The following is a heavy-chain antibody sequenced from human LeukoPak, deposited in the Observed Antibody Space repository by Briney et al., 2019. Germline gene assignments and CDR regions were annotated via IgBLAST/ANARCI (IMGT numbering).Heavy chain of an antibody. J-gene: IGHJ6*02. D-gene: IGHD5-12*01. CDR1: GGTFSSYA. V-gene: IGHV1-69*13. Sequence: GASVKVSCKASGGTFSSYAISWVRQAPGQGLEWMGGIIPIFGTANYAQKFQGRVTITADESTSTAYMELSSLRAEDTAVYYCARVSRYSGYDPGEYYYYYGMDVWGQGTTVTVSS. CDR3: ARVSRYSGYDPGEYYYYYGMDV. CDR2: IIPIFGTA.